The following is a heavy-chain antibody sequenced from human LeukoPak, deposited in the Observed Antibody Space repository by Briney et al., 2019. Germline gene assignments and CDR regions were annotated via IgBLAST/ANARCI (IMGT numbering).Heavy chain of an antibody. V-gene: IGHV3-30-3*01. D-gene: IGHD6-19*01. J-gene: IGHJ4*02. Sequence: GRSLRLSCAASGFTFSSYAMHWVRQAPGKGLEWVAVISYDGSNKYYADSVKGRFTISGDNSKNTLYLQMNSLRAEDTAVYYCARDAGWVAGIISPYFDYWGQGTLVTVSS. CDR2: ISYDGSNK. CDR3: ARDAGWVAGIISPYFDY. CDR1: GFTFSSYA.